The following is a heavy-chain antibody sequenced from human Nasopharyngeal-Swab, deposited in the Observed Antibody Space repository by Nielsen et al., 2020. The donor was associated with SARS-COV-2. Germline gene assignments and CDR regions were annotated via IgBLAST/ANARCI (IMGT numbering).Heavy chain of an antibody. CDR3: ARDLSGYWVSFDY. J-gene: IGHJ4*02. V-gene: IGHV3-21*01. Sequence: VRQAPGKGLEWVSSISSSSSYIYYADSVKGRFTISRDNAKNSLYLQMNSLRPEDTAVYYCARDLSGYWVSFDYWGQGTLVTVSS. D-gene: IGHD5-12*01. CDR2: ISSSSSYI.